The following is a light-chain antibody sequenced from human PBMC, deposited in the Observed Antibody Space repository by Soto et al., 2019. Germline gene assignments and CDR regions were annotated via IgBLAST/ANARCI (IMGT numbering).Light chain of an antibody. J-gene: IGKJ3*01. V-gene: IGKV3-20*01. Sequence: EIVLTQSPGTLYLSPGERATLSCRASQSVSSNNLAWYQQRPGQAPRVVIYGASTRATGIPEGFSGSGSGTDFTLTISGLEPEDFAVYYCQQYGRSPFTFGPGTKVDIK. CDR1: QSVSSNN. CDR3: QQYGRSPFT. CDR2: GAS.